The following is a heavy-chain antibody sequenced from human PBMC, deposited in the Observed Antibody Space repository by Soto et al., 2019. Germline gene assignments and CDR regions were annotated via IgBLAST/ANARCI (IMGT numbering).Heavy chain of an antibody. CDR3: AREIRYYDFWSGYFSVDY. V-gene: IGHV3-33*01. Sequence: VQLVESGGGVVQPGRSLRLSCAASGFTFSSYGMHWVRQAPGKGLEWVAVIWYDGSNKYYADSVKGRFTISRDNSKNTLYLQMNSLRAEDTAVYYCAREIRYYDFWSGYFSVDYWGQGTLVTVSS. J-gene: IGHJ4*02. CDR1: GFTFSSYG. CDR2: IWYDGSNK. D-gene: IGHD3-3*01.